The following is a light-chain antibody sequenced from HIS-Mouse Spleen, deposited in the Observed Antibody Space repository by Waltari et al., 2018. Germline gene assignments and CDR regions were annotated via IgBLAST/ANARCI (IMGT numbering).Light chain of an antibody. CDR3: AAWDDSLNGPDVV. J-gene: IGLJ2*01. V-gene: IGLV1-44*01. CDR1: SSNIGSNT. CDR2: SNN. Sequence: QSVLTQPPSASGTPGQRVTISCSGSSSNIGSNTVNWYQQLPGTAPKLLIYSNNRRPPGVPDRFAGSKSGTSASLAISGLQSEDEADYYCAAWDDSLNGPDVVFGGGTKLTVL.